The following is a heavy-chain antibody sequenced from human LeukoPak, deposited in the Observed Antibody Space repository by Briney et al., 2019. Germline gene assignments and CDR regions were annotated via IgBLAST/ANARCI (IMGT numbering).Heavy chain of an antibody. Sequence: PGGSLRLSCAASGFTFSNYWIHWVRQGSGKGLVWVSRINSDGRSTSYADSVKGRFTVSRDYAENTLFLQMNNLRTEDTALYFCATARNFRFEYWGQGSLVIVS. CDR3: ATARNFRFEY. V-gene: IGHV3-74*01. D-gene: IGHD1-7*01. CDR1: GFTFSNYW. J-gene: IGHJ4*02. CDR2: INSDGRST.